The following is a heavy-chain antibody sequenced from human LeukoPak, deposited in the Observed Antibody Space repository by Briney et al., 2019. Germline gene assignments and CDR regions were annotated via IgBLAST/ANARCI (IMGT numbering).Heavy chain of an antibody. CDR2: MNPNSGNT. CDR1: GYTFTNYD. CDR3: ARGACSGGSCYYWFDP. Sequence: ASVKVSCXASGYTFTNYDINWVRQASGQGLEWMGWMNPNSGNTGYAQKFQGRVTMTRNTSISTAYMELSSLRSEDTAVYYCARGACSGGSCYYWFDPWGQGTLVTVSS. V-gene: IGHV1-8*01. J-gene: IGHJ5*02. D-gene: IGHD2-15*01.